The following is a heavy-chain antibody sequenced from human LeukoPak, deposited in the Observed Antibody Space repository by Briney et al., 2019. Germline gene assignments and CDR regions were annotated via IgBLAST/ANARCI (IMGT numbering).Heavy chain of an antibody. D-gene: IGHD4-23*01. Sequence: GGSLRLSCVASGFTFTNYWMHWVRQAPGKGLVWVARMNSDASSTSYADSVKGRFTISRDNAKKTLYPQMNSLRAEDTAVYYCARGPDYGGPLRGQGTQVTVSP. CDR2: MNSDASST. CDR3: ARGPDYGGPL. CDR1: GFTFTNYW. J-gene: IGHJ4*02. V-gene: IGHV3-74*01.